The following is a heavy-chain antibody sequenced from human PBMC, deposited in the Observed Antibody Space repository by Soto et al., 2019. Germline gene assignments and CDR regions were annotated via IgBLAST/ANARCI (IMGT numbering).Heavy chain of an antibody. CDR1: GYTFTNYA. CDR3: ARGSYDFDY. J-gene: IGHJ4*02. V-gene: IGHV1-3*01. Sequence: QVQLVQSGAEVKKPGASVKVSCKASGYTFTNYAIHWVRQAPGQRLEWMGWINAGNGNTKYSQKFQGRVTITRDTSASTAYMELSSLRSEDTAVYYCARGSYDFDYWGQGTLVTVSS. CDR2: INAGNGNT. D-gene: IGHD5-12*01.